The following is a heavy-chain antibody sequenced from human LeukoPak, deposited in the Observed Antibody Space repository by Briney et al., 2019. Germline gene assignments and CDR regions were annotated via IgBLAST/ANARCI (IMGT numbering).Heavy chain of an antibody. J-gene: IGHJ1*01. Sequence: PGGSLRLSCAASGFTFSSYGMHWVRQAPGKGLEWVAFIRYDGSNKYYADSVKGRFTISRDNSKNTLYLQMNSLRAEDTAVYCCAKVHWVAEAGNEYFQHWGQGTLVTVSS. V-gene: IGHV3-30*02. CDR2: IRYDGSNK. CDR3: AKVHWVAEAGNEYFQH. CDR1: GFTFSSYG. D-gene: IGHD6-19*01.